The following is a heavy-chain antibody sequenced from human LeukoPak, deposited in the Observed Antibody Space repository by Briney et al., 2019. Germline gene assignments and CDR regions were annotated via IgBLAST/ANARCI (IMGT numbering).Heavy chain of an antibody. CDR1: GYTFTGYY. CDR3: ARDGITMVRGVISDYYYYYMDV. Sequence: GASVKVSCKASGYTFTGYYMHWVRQAPGQGLEWMGWINPNSGGTNYAQKFQGRVTMTRDTSISTAYMELSRLRSDDTAVYYCARDGITMVRGVISDYYYYYMDVWGKGTTVTVSS. J-gene: IGHJ6*03. V-gene: IGHV1-2*02. D-gene: IGHD3-10*01. CDR2: INPNSGGT.